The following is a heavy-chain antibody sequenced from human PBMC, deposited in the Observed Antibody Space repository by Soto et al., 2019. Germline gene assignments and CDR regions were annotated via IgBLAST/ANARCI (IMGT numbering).Heavy chain of an antibody. D-gene: IGHD3-9*01. CDR1: GFTFSSYA. J-gene: IGHJ4*02. Sequence: EVQLLESGGGMVQPGGSLRLSCAASGFTFSSYAMSWVRQAPGKGLEWVSAISGSGGSTYYADSVKGRFTISRDNSKNTLYLQMNSLRAEDTAVYYCAKPIRLVIEEGDYWGQGTLVTVSS. CDR3: AKPIRLVIEEGDY. V-gene: IGHV3-23*01. CDR2: ISGSGGST.